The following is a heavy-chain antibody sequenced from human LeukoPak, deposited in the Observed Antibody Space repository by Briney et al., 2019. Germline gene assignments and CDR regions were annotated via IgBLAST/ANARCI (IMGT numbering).Heavy chain of an antibody. D-gene: IGHD5-18*01. CDR2: TYYRSKWYY. CDR1: GDSVSSNRAA. V-gene: IGHV6-1*01. CDR3: AKSDGYSYGYGYYYYYGMDV. Sequence: QTLSLTCVISGDSVSSNRAAWNWIRQSPSRGLEWLGRTYYRSKWYYDYAPSVKSRITINPDTSKNQFSLQLNSVTPEDTAVYYCAKSDGYSYGYGYYYYYGMDVWGQGTTVTVSS. J-gene: IGHJ6*02.